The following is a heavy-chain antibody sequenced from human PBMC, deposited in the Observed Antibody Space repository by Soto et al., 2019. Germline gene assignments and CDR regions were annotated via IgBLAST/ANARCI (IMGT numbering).Heavy chain of an antibody. V-gene: IGHV4-34*01. D-gene: IGHD1-1*01. CDR2: MSHSGGT. CDR1: GGFVSSGSYY. Sequence: QVQLQQWGAGLLKPSETLSLTCAVYGGFVSSGSYYWSWIRQPPGKGLEWIGEMSHSGGTHFNPSSKSRVTISVDTSKNQFSLKMSSVTAADTALYCCARVERGTATTVVDAFDIWGPGTMVTVSS. J-gene: IGHJ3*02. CDR3: ARVERGTATTVVDAFDI.